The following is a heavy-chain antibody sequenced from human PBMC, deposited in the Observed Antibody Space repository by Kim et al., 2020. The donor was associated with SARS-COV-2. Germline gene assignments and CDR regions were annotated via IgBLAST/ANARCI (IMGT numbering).Heavy chain of an antibody. D-gene: IGHD3-22*01. CDR3: AKEGQGYYYDSSGYLGLFDY. V-gene: IGHV3-30*18. CDR1: GFTFSSYG. CDR2: ISYDGSNK. J-gene: IGHJ4*02. Sequence: GGSLRLSCAASGFTFSSYGMHWVRQAPGKGLEWVAVISYDGSNKYYADSVKGRFTISRDNSKNTLYLQMNSLRAEDTAVYYCAKEGQGYYYDSSGYLGLFDYWGQGTLVTVSS.